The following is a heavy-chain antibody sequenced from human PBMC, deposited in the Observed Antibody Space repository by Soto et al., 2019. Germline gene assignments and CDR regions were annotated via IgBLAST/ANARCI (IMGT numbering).Heavy chain of an antibody. CDR1: GYTITYA. CDR2: INSGTGST. D-gene: IGHD3-22*01. V-gene: IGHV1-3*01. J-gene: IGHJ5*02. Sequence: ASVKVSCKASGYTITYAVHWVCQDPGQRLEWMGWINSGTGSTKYPQEFQGRVTITRDTSTSTAHMELRSLTSDDTAVYYCARDTPHRRDSSEIDPWGQGTLVTVSS. CDR3: ARDTPHRRDSSEIDP.